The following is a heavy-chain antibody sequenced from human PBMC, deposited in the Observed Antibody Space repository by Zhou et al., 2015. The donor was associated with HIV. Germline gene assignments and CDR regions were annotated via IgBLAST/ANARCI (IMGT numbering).Heavy chain of an antibody. CDR1: GYIFTTYA. J-gene: IGHJ3*01. CDR2: INTGNGYT. Sequence: QVQLVQSGAEEKKPGASVRVSCKASGYIFTTYALHWVRQAPGQRFEWMAWINTGNGYTKYSQNFQGRVTLTRDTSASTAYMELSSLRSDDTAVYYCVHPKSYSTSWIDAFDVWGQGTMVTVSS. V-gene: IGHV1-3*04. D-gene: IGHD2-2*01. CDR3: VHPKSYSTSWIDAFDV.